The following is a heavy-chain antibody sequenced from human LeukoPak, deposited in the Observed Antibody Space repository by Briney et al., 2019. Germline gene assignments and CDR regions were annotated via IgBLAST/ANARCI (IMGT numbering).Heavy chain of an antibody. V-gene: IGHV1-69-2*01. CDR3: ATARIMITFGGAAPRQDNDY. Sequence: ASVKISCKVSGYTFTDYYMHWVQQAPGKGLEWMGLVDPEDGVTIYAEKFQGRVTITADTSTDTAYMELSSLRSEDTAVYYCATARIMITFGGAAPRQDNDYWGQGTLVTVSS. CDR2: VDPEDGVT. D-gene: IGHD3-16*01. J-gene: IGHJ4*02. CDR1: GYTFTDYY.